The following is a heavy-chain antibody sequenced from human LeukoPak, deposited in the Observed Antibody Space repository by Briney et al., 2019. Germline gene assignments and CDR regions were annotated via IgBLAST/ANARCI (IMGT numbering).Heavy chain of an antibody. CDR1: GGSISSYY. Sequence: SETLSLTCTVSGGSISSYYWSWIRQPPGKGLEWIGYIYHSGSTYYNPSLKSRVTISVDRSKNQFSLKLSSVTAADTAVYYCASSPYYDLWWFDPWGQGTLVTVSS. CDR2: IYHSGST. V-gene: IGHV4-59*12. J-gene: IGHJ5*02. D-gene: IGHD3-3*01. CDR3: ASSPYYDLWWFDP.